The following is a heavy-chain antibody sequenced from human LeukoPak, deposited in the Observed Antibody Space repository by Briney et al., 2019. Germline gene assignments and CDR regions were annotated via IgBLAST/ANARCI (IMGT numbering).Heavy chain of an antibody. Sequence: GASVKVSCKAFGDSFSSYAISWVRQAPGQGLEWMGGIIPIFGTANYAQKFQGRVTITADKSTSTAYMELSSLRSEDTAVYYCARAYYYDSSGYYRDAFDIWGQGTMVTVSS. CDR1: GDSFSSYA. CDR2: IIPIFGTA. V-gene: IGHV1-69*06. J-gene: IGHJ3*02. D-gene: IGHD3-22*01. CDR3: ARAYYYDSSGYYRDAFDI.